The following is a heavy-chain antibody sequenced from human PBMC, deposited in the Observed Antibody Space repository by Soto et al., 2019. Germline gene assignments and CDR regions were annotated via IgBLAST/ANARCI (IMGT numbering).Heavy chain of an antibody. CDR2: IWYDGSNK. CDR3: ARDLPRFRVGATDGMDV. V-gene: IGHV3-33*01. CDR1: GFTFSSYG. Sequence: GGSLRLSCAASGFTFSSYGMHWVRQAPGKGLEWVAVIWYDGSNKYYADSVKGRFTISRDNSKNTLYLQMNSLRAEDTAVYYCARDLPRFRVGATDGMDVWGQGTTVTVSS. D-gene: IGHD1-26*01. J-gene: IGHJ6*02.